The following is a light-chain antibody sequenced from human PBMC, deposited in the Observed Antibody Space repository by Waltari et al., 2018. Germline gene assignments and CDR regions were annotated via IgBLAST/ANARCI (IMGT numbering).Light chain of an antibody. CDR2: ASS. V-gene: IGKV1-8*01. J-gene: IGKJ1*01. Sequence: AIRLTKSPSPIAASTGAKVTTTCRASQGGSRDLAGYQQKPGRAPKLLLYASSTLQPDVPSRFGGSGSGTGFSLTISCLQSEDLASYFCQQYYSYPVTFGQGTRVEV. CDR1: QGGSRD. CDR3: QQYYSYPVT.